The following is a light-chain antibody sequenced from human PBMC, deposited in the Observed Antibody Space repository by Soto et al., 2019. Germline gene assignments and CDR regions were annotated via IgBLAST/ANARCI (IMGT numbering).Light chain of an antibody. Sequence: DIHMTQSPSILSSSVGDRVTITCRASQSIGSWVAWFQQKPGKAPKLLIYDAYSLESGVPSRFSGRRSGTEFTLTIAALHPEDFATYYCQQYESYSPLTFGGGTKVDIK. V-gene: IGKV1-5*01. CDR2: DAY. CDR1: QSIGSW. J-gene: IGKJ4*01. CDR3: QQYESYSPLT.